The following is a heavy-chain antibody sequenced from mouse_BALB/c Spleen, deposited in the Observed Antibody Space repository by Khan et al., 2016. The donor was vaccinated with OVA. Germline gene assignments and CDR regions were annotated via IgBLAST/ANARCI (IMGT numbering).Heavy chain of an antibody. J-gene: IGHJ1*01. CDR3: ARSSTTIVAYSYFDV. Sequence: EVQLQESGPELVKPSQSLSLTCTVTGYSITSGYSWYWIRQFPGNKLEWMGYIHYSGSTNYNQSLKSRISITRDTSKNQFFLQLNSVATEDTATYYYARSSTTIVAYSYFDVWGAGTTLTVSS. D-gene: IGHD1-1*01. CDR2: IHYSGST. CDR1: GYSITSGYS. V-gene: IGHV3-1*02.